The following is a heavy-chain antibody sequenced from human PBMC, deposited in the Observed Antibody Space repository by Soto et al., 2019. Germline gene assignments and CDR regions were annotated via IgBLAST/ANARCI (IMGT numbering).Heavy chain of an antibody. J-gene: IGHJ4*02. CDR3: AISIASAGTF. Sequence: QVQLQESGPGLGKPSETLSLTCTVSGGSISSYYWSWIRQPPGKGLEWIGYIYYSGSTNYNPSLKSLVTLSVDTSINQFSLKLSYVTAADTAVYYCAISIASAGTFWGQGTLFTVAS. V-gene: IGHV4-59*01. CDR1: GGSISSYY. CDR2: IYYSGST. D-gene: IGHD6-13*01.